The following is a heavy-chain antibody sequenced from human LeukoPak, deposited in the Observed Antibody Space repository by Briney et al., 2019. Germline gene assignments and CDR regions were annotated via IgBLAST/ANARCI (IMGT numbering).Heavy chain of an antibody. J-gene: IGHJ3*02. V-gene: IGHV1-24*01. D-gene: IGHD6-13*01. CDR3: ATDWGYSSSLAFDI. Sequence: ASVKVSCKVSGYTLTELSMHWVRQAPGKGLEWMGGFDPEDGETIYAQKFQGRVTMTEDTSTDTAYMELSSLRSEDTAVYYCATDWGYSSSLAFDIWGQGTMVTVSS. CDR1: GYTLTELS. CDR2: FDPEDGET.